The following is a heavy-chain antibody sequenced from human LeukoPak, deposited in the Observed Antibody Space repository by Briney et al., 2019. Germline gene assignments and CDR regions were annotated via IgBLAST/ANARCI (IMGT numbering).Heavy chain of an antibody. Sequence: SETLSLTCTVSGGSISSYYWSWIRQPPGKGLEWIGYIYYSGSTNYNPSLKSRVTISVDTSKNQFSLKLSSVTAADTAVYYCARHWATMVWGARRYYYYYGMDVWGQGTTVTVSS. D-gene: IGHD3-10*01. CDR2: IYYSGST. J-gene: IGHJ6*02. CDR3: ARHWATMVWGARRYYYYYGMDV. V-gene: IGHV4-59*08. CDR1: GGSISSYY.